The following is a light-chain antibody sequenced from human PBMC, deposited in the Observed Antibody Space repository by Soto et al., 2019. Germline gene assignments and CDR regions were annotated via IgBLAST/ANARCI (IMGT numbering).Light chain of an antibody. CDR3: SSYTRSSTYVV. CDR1: SSDVGTYNY. CDR2: EVS. Sequence: QSALTQPASVSGSPGQSITISCTGTSSDVGTYNYVSWYQRHPGKAPKIMIYEVSNRPSGVSNRFSGSKSGNTASLTISGLQAEDEADYYCSSYTRSSTYVVFGGGTKLTVL. V-gene: IGLV2-14*01. J-gene: IGLJ2*01.